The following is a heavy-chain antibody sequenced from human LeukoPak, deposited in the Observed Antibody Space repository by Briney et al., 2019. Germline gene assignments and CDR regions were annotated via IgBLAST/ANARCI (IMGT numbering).Heavy chain of an antibody. CDR1: GGSFSDYD. V-gene: IGHV4-34*01. CDR3: ARYVPVKTGPTRASFDY. CDR2: INQSGTT. Sequence: SETLSLTCAVYGGSFSDYDWSWIRQAPGKGLEWIGEINQSGTTNSDPSLKSRVSMSIDTSKSQFSLNPRSVTAADTAVYYCARYVPVKTGPTRASFDYWGQGILVTVSS. J-gene: IGHJ4*02. D-gene: IGHD1-1*01.